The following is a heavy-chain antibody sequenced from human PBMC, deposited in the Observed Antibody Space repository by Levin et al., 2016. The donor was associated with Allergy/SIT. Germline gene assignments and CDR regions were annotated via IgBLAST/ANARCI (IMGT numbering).Heavy chain of an antibody. CDR2: INPDSGAT. V-gene: IGHV1-2*02. J-gene: IGHJ6*03. CDR3: ARVYQLLNSRFMDV. Sequence: WVRQAPGQGLEYMGWINPDSGATNYAQKFQGRVTMTRDTSTSTAYMGLSRLRYDDTAIYYCARVYQLLNSRFMDVWGAGTTVTVSS. D-gene: IGHD2-21*01.